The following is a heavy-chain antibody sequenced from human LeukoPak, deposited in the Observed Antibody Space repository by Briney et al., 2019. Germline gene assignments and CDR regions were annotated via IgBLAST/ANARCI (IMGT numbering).Heavy chain of an antibody. CDR2: IYHSGST. D-gene: IGHD3-3*01. V-gene: IGHV4-4*02. CDR1: GGSISSNDE. Sequence: SDSLSLTCAVSGGSISSNDEWSWVRQPPGNGLEWIGEIYHSGSTTYNPSLKSRVTISVDKSKNQFSLKLSSVTAADTAVYYCARNPYDFWSGYFTHHFDYWGQGTLVTASS. CDR3: ARNPYDFWSGYFTHHFDY. J-gene: IGHJ4*02.